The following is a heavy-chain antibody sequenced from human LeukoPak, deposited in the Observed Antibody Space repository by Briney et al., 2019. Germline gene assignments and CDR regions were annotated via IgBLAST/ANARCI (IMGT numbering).Heavy chain of an antibody. CDR1: GYTFTGYY. D-gene: IGHD1-26*01. CDR2: IKSNSGDT. J-gene: IGHJ4*02. CDR3: ARGGVGNFDL. Sequence: ASVNVSCTASGYTFTGYYLHWVRQAPGPGFEWMGWIKSNSGDTNYAQKFEGRVTMTRDTSISTAYMELSSLRSDDTAVYYCARGGVGNFDLWGQGTLVTVSS. V-gene: IGHV1-2*02.